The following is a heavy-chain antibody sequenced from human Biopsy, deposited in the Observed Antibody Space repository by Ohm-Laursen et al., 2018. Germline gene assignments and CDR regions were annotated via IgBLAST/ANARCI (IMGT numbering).Heavy chain of an antibody. J-gene: IGHJ2*01. CDR1: GDSISSYY. V-gene: IGHV4-59*01. Sequence: TLSLTCSVSGDSISSYYWSWIRQPPGKGLQWIGYVYYTGSTDYNPSLQSRVTISVDTSKNHFSLRLRSVTPADTAIYYCARDRGYYSDRTVPGYFDLWGRGTLVTVSS. CDR2: VYYTGST. CDR3: ARDRGYYSDRTVPGYFDL. D-gene: IGHD3-22*01.